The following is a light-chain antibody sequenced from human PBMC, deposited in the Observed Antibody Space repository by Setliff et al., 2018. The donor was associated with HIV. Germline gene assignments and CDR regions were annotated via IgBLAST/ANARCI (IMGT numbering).Light chain of an antibody. J-gene: IGLJ1*01. V-gene: IGLV2-14*03. CDR2: DVS. Sequence: SALAQPASVSGSPGQSITISCSGTSSDVGGHNYVSWYQQHPGSAPKLMIYDVSNRPSGVSNRFSGSKSGNTAPLTISGLQAEDEADYYCCSYTSSSTYVFGTGTKVTVL. CDR1: SSDVGGHNY. CDR3: CSYTSSSTYV.